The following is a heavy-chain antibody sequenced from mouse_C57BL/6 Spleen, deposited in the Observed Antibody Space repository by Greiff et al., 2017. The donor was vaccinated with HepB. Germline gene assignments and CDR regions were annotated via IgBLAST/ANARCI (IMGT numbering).Heavy chain of an antibody. V-gene: IGHV5-4*01. Sequence: EVKLQESGGGLVKPGGSLKLSCAASGFTFSSYAMSWVRQTPEKRLEWVATISDGGSYTYYPDNVKGRFTISRDNAKNNLYLQMSHLKSEDTAMYYCAREGGYYGYDEGYAMDYWGQGTSVTVSS. J-gene: IGHJ4*01. D-gene: IGHD2-2*01. CDR2: ISDGGSYT. CDR3: AREGGYYGYDEGYAMDY. CDR1: GFTFSSYA.